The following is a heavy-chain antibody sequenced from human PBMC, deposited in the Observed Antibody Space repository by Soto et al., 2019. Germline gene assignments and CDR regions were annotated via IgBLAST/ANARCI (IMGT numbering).Heavy chain of an antibody. Sequence: QVQLQQWGAGLLKPSETLSLTCAVYGGSFSGYYWSWIRQPPGKGLEWIGEINHSGSTNYNPSLKSRVTIPVDTSKNQFSLKLSSVTAADTAVYYCARGRSSGSRDFDYWGQGTLVTVSS. CDR2: INHSGST. J-gene: IGHJ4*02. CDR3: ARGRSSGSRDFDY. V-gene: IGHV4-34*01. CDR1: GGSFSGYY. D-gene: IGHD6-19*01.